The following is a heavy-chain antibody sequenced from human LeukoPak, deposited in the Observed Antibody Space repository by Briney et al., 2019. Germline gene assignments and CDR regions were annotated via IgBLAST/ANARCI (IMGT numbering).Heavy chain of an antibody. CDR1: GFTFSDFW. V-gene: IGHV3-7*01. Sequence: GGSLRRSCAASGFTFSDFWLSWVRQAPGKGLEWVASMNRDGSEKNYVDSMKGRITISRDNAKNSLYLQMNSLRVEDTAVYYCARDGGIIRFGGQDVWGQGTTVAVS. D-gene: IGHD3-16*01. CDR3: ARDGGIIRFGGQDV. CDR2: MNRDGSEK. J-gene: IGHJ6*02.